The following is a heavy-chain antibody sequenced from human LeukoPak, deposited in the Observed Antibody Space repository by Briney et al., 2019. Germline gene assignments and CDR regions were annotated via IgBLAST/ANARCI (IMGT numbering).Heavy chain of an antibody. CDR3: ARDPPAGFGGVIY. J-gene: IGHJ4*02. V-gene: IGHV1-69*04. D-gene: IGHD3-16*01. Sequence: SSVNVSCKASVCTFSSYAISWVRQAPGQGREWIGRIIPILGIANYSQKFQGRVTITADKSTSTAYMELSSLRSEDTAVYYCARDPPAGFGGVIYWGQGTLVTVSS. CDR2: IIPILGIA. CDR1: VCTFSSYA.